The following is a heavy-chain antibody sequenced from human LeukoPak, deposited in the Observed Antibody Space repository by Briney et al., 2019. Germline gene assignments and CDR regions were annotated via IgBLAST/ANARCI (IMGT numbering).Heavy chain of an antibody. J-gene: IGHJ5*02. D-gene: IGHD2-21*02. Sequence: SVKVSCKASGYTFTSYGISWVRQAPGQGLEWMGGIIPIFGTANYAQKFQGRVTITADKSTSTAYMELSSLRSEDTAVYYCAGAKVTAPNWFDPWGQGTLVTVSS. CDR1: GYTFTSYG. CDR3: AGAKVTAPNWFDP. V-gene: IGHV1-69*06. CDR2: IIPIFGTA.